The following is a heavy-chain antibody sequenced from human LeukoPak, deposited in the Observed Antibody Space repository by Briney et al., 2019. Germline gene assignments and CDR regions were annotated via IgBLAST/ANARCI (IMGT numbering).Heavy chain of an antibody. D-gene: IGHD2-2*01. V-gene: IGHV3-21*01. J-gene: IGHJ5*02. Sequence: PGGSLRLSCAASGFAFDTYNMTWVRQAPGKGLEWVSSISSWSSFIYSADSVTGRFTISRDNAKNSLYLQMNSLRAEDTAVYYCARAGSTNSWFDPWGQGTLVIVSS. CDR2: ISSWSSFI. CDR3: ARAGSTNSWFDP. CDR1: GFAFDTYN.